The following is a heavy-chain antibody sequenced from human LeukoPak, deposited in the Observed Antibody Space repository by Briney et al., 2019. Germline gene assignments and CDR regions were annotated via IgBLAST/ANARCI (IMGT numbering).Heavy chain of an antibody. Sequence: SQTLSLTCAISGDSVSSNSAAWNWIRQSPSRGLEWLGRTYYRSKWYNDYAVSVKSRITINPDTSKNQFSLQPNSVTPEDTAVYYCARETKQQLVRGGAFDIWGQGTTVTVSS. V-gene: IGHV6-1*01. CDR3: ARETKQQLVRGGAFDI. CDR2: TYYRSKWYN. CDR1: GDSVSSNSAA. D-gene: IGHD6-13*01. J-gene: IGHJ3*02.